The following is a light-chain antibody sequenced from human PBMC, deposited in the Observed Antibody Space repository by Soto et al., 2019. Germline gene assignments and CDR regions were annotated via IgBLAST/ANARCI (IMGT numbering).Light chain of an antibody. CDR2: EVS. V-gene: IGLV2-14*01. J-gene: IGLJ2*01. Sequence: QSALTQFASVSGSPGQSITISCTGTTSDVGRYKFVSWYQQHPGKAPKLLIYEVSNRPSGVSSRFSGSKSGNTASLTISGLQTEDEATYYCSSYAGSNNLHVLFGGGTKLTVL. CDR3: SSYAGSNNLHVL. CDR1: TSDVGRYKF.